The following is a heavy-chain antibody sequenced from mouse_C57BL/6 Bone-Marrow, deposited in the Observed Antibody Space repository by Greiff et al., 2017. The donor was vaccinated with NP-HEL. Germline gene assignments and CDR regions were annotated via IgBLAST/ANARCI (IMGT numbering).Heavy chain of an antibody. CDR2: IDPSDSEN. V-gene: IGHV1-52*01. CDR3: ARDYGSSSWFAY. Sequence: QVQLQQPGAELVRPGSSVKLSCKASGYTFTSYWMHWVKQRPIQGLEWIGNIDPSDSENHSNQKFKDKATLTVDKSSSTAYMQLSSLKSEDSAVYYCARDYGSSSWFAYWGQGTLVTVSA. D-gene: IGHD1-1*01. CDR1: GYTFTSYW. J-gene: IGHJ3*01.